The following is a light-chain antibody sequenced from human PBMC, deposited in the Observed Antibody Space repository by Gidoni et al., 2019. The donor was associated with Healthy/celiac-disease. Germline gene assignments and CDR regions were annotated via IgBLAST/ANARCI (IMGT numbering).Light chain of an antibody. J-gene: IGKJ1*01. V-gene: IGKV3-20*01. Sequence: EIVLTQSPGTLSLSPGERATLSCRASQSVSSSYLAWYQQKPGKAPRLLIYGASSRATGIPDRVSGSGSGTDFTLTISRLEPEDFAVYYCQQYGSSPGTCGQGTKVEIK. CDR3: QQYGSSPGT. CDR2: GAS. CDR1: QSVSSSY.